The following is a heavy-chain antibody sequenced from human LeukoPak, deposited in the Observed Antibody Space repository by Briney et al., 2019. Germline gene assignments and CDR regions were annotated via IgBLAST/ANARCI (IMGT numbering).Heavy chain of an antibody. D-gene: IGHD3-9*01. V-gene: IGHV4-34*01. Sequence: SETLSLTCAVYGGSFSGYYWSWLRQPPGKGLEWLGEINHSGSTNYNPSLKSRVTISVDTSKNQFSLKLSSVTAADTAVYYCARGQRRRYYDILTGYSPLYFDYWGQGTLVTVSS. CDR2: INHSGST. J-gene: IGHJ4*02. CDR3: ARGQRRRYYDILTGYSPLYFDY. CDR1: GGSFSGYY.